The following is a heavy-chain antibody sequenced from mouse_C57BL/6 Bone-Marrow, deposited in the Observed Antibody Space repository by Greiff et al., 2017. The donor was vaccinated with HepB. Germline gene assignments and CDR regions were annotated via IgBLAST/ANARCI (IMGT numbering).Heavy chain of an antibody. Sequence: EVKLVESGAELVRPGASVKLSCTASGFNIKDDYMHWVKQRPEQGLEWIGWIDPENGDTEYASKFQGKATITADTSSNTAYLQLSSLTSEDTAVYYCTTITTVPFAYWGQGTLVTVSA. J-gene: IGHJ3*01. CDR1: GFNIKDDY. D-gene: IGHD1-1*01. CDR2: IDPENGDT. V-gene: IGHV14-4*01. CDR3: TTITTVPFAY.